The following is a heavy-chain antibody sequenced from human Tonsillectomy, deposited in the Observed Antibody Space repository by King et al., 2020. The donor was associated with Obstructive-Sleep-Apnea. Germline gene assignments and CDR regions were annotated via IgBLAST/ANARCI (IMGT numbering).Heavy chain of an antibody. CDR1: GYSISSDYY. J-gene: IGHJ4*02. Sequence: QLQESGPGLVKPSETLSLTCTVSGYSISSDYYWGWIRQPPGKGLGGIATIYHSGRTYYNPSLKSRVTISVDTSKNHFSLRLRSVTAADTAVYYCARVGPSQTDYWGQGTLVTVSS. V-gene: IGHV4-38-2*02. D-gene: IGHD3-16*01. CDR3: ARVGPSQTDY. CDR2: IYHSGRT.